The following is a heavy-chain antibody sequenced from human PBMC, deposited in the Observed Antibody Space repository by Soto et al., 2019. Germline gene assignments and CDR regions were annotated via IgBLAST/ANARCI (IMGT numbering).Heavy chain of an antibody. V-gene: IGHV4-4*07. CDR3: ARGMTPPGAPAWYYFDS. CDR2: FSLSGTT. CDR1: GASITGSSY. J-gene: IGHJ4*02. D-gene: IGHD2-8*02. Sequence: SETLSLTCTDSGASITGSSYWSWIRQPAGKGLEWIGRFSLSGTTNYNPSLRSRVTMSADVSKNQFSLRLTSVTAADTALYYCARGMTPPGAPAWYYFDSWGQGTLVPVSS.